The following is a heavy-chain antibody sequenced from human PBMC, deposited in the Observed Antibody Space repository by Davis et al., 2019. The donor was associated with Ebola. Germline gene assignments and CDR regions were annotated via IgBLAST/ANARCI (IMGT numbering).Heavy chain of an antibody. Sequence: SETLSLTCAVYGGSFSGYYWSWIRQPPGKGLEWTGEINHSGSTNYNPSLKSRVTISVDTSKNQFSLKLSSVTAADTAVYYCARVGFGGVIADQFYYFDYWGQGTLVTVSS. CDR2: INHSGST. V-gene: IGHV4-34*01. CDR3: ARVGFGGVIADQFYYFDY. CDR1: GGSFSGYY. D-gene: IGHD3-16*02. J-gene: IGHJ4*02.